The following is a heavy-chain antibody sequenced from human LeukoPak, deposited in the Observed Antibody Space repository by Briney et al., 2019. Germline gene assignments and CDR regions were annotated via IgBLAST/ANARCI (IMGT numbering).Heavy chain of an antibody. CDR3: AREGGNSGGDAFDI. Sequence: SETLSLTCAVYGGSFSGYYWSWIRQPPGKGLEWIGYIYYSGSTNYNPSLKSRVTISVDTSKNQFSLKLSSVTAADTAVYYCAREGGNSGGDAFDIWGQGTMVTVSS. CDR1: GGSFSGYY. V-gene: IGHV4-59*01. D-gene: IGHD2-21*02. CDR2: IYYSGST. J-gene: IGHJ3*02.